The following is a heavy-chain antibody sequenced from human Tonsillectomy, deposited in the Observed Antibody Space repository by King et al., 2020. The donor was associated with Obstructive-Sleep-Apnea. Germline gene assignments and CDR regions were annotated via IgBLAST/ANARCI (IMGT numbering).Heavy chain of an antibody. J-gene: IGHJ4*02. CDR2: INHSGST. CDR3: AREEVLWFGELFRFDY. D-gene: IGHD3-10*01. CDR1: GGSFSGYY. Sequence: VQLQQWGAGLLKPSETLSLTCAVYGGSFSGYYWSWIRQPPGKGLEWIGEINHSGSTNYNPSLKSRVTISVDTSKNQFSLKLSSVTAADTAVYYCAREEVLWFGELFRFDYWGQGALVTVSS. V-gene: IGHV4-34*01.